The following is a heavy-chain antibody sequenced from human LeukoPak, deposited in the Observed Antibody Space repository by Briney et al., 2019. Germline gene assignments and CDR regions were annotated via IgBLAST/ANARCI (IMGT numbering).Heavy chain of an antibody. CDR1: GGSISSGGYS. D-gene: IGHD2-21*02. V-gene: IGHV4-30-2*01. CDR3: ARDGGDASFDY. J-gene: IGHJ4*02. Sequence: ASQTLSLTCAVSGGSISSGGYSWSWIRQPPGKGLEWIGYIYHSGSTYYNPSLKSRVTISVDRSKNQFSLKLSSVTAAVTAVYYCARDGGDASFDYWGQGTLVTVSS. CDR2: IYHSGST.